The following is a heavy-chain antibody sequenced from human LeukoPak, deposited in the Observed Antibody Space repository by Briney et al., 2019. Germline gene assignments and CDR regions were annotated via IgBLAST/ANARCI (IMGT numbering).Heavy chain of an antibody. V-gene: IGHV3-23*01. CDR2: IFQGGGEI. Sequence: TGGSLRLSCEASGFSFSTYNMNWVRQPPGKGLEWVSSIFQGGGEIHYADSVRGRFTISRDNSKSTLFLQMNSLRAEDSAIYYCATYRQVLLPFESWGQGTLVTVSS. J-gene: IGHJ4*02. D-gene: IGHD5-18*01. CDR1: GFSFSTYN. CDR3: ATYRQVLLPFES.